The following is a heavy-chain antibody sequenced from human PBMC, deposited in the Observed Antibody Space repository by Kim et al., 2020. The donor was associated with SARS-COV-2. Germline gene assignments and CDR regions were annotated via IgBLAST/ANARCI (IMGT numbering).Heavy chain of an antibody. D-gene: IGHD3-10*01. CDR2: SEK. V-gene: IGHV3-7*04. Sequence: SEKYYVDAVKGRFTISRDNAKNSLYLQMNSLRAEDTAVYYCAGESDAGGYWGQGTLVTVSS. CDR3: AGESDAGGY. J-gene: IGHJ4*02.